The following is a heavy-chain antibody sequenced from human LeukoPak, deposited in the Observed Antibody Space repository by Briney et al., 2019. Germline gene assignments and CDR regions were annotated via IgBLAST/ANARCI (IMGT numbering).Heavy chain of an antibody. V-gene: IGHV3-23*01. D-gene: IGHD2-15*01. CDR3: AKAGSCSGGGCYQNYYYYGMDV. J-gene: IGHJ6*02. CDR2: ISGSGGST. Sequence: GGSLRLSCAASGFTFGSYAMSWVRQAPGKGLEWVSAISGSGGSTYYGDSVKGRFTISRDNSKNTLYLQMNRLRGKDTAVYFCAKAGSCSGGGCYQNYYYYGMDVWGQGTTVTVSS. CDR1: GFTFGSYA.